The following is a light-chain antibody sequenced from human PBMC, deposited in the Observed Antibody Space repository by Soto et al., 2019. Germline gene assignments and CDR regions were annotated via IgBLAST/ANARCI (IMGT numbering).Light chain of an antibody. Sequence: EIVLTQSPSTLSFSPWQRSTLSFSASQSVSSYLAWYQQKPGQAPRLLIYGASSRATGIPDRFSGSGSGTDFTLTISRLEPEDFAAYYCQEYENTPGTFGRGTRLEIK. J-gene: IGKJ5*01. CDR1: QSVSSY. CDR2: GAS. CDR3: QEYENTPGT. V-gene: IGKV3-20*01.